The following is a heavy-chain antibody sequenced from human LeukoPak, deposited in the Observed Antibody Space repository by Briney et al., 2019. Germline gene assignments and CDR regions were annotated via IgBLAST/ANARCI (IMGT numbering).Heavy chain of an antibody. D-gene: IGHD6-19*01. CDR1: GLTFSSYW. CDR3: ARASAVAGTRHY. V-gene: IGHV3-74*01. CDR2: INNYGTST. Sequence: GGSLRLSCEVSGLTFSSYWMHWVRQAPGKGLVWVSRINNYGTSTSYADSVKGRFTISRDNAKNTVYLQMNSLRAKDTAVYYCARASAVAGTRHYWGQGTLVTVSS. J-gene: IGHJ4*02.